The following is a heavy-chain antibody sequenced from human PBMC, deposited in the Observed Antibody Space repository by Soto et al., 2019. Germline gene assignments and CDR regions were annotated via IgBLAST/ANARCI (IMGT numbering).Heavy chain of an antibody. J-gene: IGHJ4*02. CDR2: ISGSGGST. CDR1: GFTFISYA. Sequence: AGGSLRLSCAASGFTFISYAMSWVLQAPGKGLEWVSAISGSGGSTYYADSVKGRFTISRDNSKNTLYLQMNSLRAEDTAVYYCAKDTLTYSSSPLFDYWGQGTLVTVSS. V-gene: IGHV3-23*01. CDR3: AKDTLTYSSSPLFDY. D-gene: IGHD6-6*01.